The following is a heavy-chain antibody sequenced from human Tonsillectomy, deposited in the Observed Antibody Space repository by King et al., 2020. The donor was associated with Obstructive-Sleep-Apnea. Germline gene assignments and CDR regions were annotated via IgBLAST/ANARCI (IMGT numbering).Heavy chain of an antibody. V-gene: IGHV1-2*02. CDR1: GYTFTGYY. CDR2: INPNSGGT. D-gene: IGHD3-22*01. J-gene: IGHJ4*02. Sequence: QLVQSGAEVKKPGASVKVSCKASGYTFTGYYMHWVRQAPGQGLEWMGWINPNSGGTNYAQKFQGRVTMTRDTSISTAYMELSRLRSDDTAVYYCARESNDTYYYDSSGFAGFDYWGQGTLVTVSS. CDR3: ARESNDTYYYDSSGFAGFDY.